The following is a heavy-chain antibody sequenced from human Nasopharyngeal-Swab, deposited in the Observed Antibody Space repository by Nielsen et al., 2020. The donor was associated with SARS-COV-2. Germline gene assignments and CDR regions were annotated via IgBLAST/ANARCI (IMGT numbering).Heavy chain of an antibody. Sequence: SETLSLTCAVYGGSFSGYYWSWIRQPPGKGLEWIGEITHSGSTNYNPSLKSRVTISVDTSKNQFSLRLSSVTAADTAVYYCARENYYDSSDYYGGYFDYWGQGTLVTVSS. CDR1: GGSFSGYY. J-gene: IGHJ4*02. V-gene: IGHV4-34*01. CDR3: ARENYYDSSDYYGGYFDY. D-gene: IGHD3-22*01. CDR2: ITHSGST.